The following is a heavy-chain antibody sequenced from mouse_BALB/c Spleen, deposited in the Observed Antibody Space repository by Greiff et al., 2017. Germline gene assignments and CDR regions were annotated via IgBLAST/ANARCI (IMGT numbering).Heavy chain of an antibody. D-gene: IGHD2-4*01. CDR2: IYPYNGGT. J-gene: IGHJ2*01. CDR1: GYTFTDYN. V-gene: IGHV1S29*02. CDR3: ARYMITTYYCDY. Sequence: VQLKESGPELVKPGASVKISCKASGYTFTDYNMHWVKQSHGKSLEWIGYIYPYNGGTGYNQKFKSKATLTVDNSSSTAYMDLRSLTSEDSAVYYCARYMITTYYCDYWGQGTTLPVSS.